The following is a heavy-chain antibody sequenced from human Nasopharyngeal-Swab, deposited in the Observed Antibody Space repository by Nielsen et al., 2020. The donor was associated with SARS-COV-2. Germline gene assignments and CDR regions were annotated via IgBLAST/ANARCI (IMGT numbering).Heavy chain of an antibody. CDR1: GFTFSSYG. D-gene: IGHD4-11*01. CDR3: VKGGYLHDYINYGDWFDP. V-gene: IGHV3-30*02. CDR2: IRYDGSNK. J-gene: IGHJ5*02. Sequence: GESPKIPCAAFGFTFSSYGMHWVRQAPGKGLEWVAFIRYDGSNKYYADSVKGRFTISRDNSKNTLYLQMNSLRAEDTALYYCVKGGYLHDYINYGDWFDPWGLGTLVTVSS.